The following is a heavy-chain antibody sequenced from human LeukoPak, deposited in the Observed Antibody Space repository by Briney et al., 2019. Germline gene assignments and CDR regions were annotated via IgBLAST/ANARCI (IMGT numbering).Heavy chain of an antibody. V-gene: IGHV3-21*01. D-gene: IGHD1-1*01. CDR2: ISSSSSYI. CDR1: GFTFSSYS. J-gene: IGHJ4*02. CDR3: ARDSTTSTPYDY. Sequence: PGGSLRLSCAASGFTFSSYSMNWVRQAPGKGLEWVSSISSSSSYIYYADSVKGRFTISRDNAKNSLYLQMNSLRAEDTAVYYCARDSTTSTPYDYWGQGTLVTVSS.